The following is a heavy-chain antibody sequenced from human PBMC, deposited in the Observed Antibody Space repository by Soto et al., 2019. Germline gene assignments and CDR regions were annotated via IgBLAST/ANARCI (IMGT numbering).Heavy chain of an antibody. CDR3: ARHTSCGSTPYGAFDI. D-gene: IGHD1-26*01. CDR1: GGSISSSSYY. CDR2: MYYSGST. Sequence: QLQLQESGPGLVKPSETLSLSCTVSGGSISSSSYYWGWIRQPPGKGLEWIGSMYYSGSTYYNPSLKSRVTIPVDTSKNQFSRKLSSVTDTDPAVYYCARHTSCGSTPYGAFDIWGQGTMVTVSS. J-gene: IGHJ3*02. V-gene: IGHV4-39*01.